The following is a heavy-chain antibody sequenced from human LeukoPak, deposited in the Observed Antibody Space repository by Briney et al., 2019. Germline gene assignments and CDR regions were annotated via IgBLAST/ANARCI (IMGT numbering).Heavy chain of an antibody. Sequence: GGSLRLSCAASGFTFSSYAMSWVRQAPGKGLEWVSAISGSGGSTYYADSVKGRFTISRDNSKNTLYLQMNSLRAEDTAVYYCAKTSETYYYDSCTSYYFDYWGQGTLVTVSS. D-gene: IGHD3-22*01. CDR1: GFTFSSYA. CDR3: AKTSETYYYDSCTSYYFDY. J-gene: IGHJ4*02. V-gene: IGHV3-23*01. CDR2: ISGSGGST.